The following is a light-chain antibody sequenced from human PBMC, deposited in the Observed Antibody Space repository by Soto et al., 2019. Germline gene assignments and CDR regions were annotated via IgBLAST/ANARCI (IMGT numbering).Light chain of an antibody. CDR2: AAS. CDR1: QDIGRR. J-gene: IGKJ1*01. CDR3: LQVYSFPRT. V-gene: IGKV1-12*01. Sequence: IQLTQYHSSLSASVGDRVTITCRASQDIGRRLAWFQQKPGKAPKYLIQAASSLQGGVPSTFSGSGSGTDFTLTINTLHPEDFATYYCLQVYSFPRTFCQGTKVDVK.